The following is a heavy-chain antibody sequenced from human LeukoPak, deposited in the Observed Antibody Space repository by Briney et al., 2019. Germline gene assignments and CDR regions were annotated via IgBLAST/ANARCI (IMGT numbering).Heavy chain of an antibody. D-gene: IGHD4-17*01. Sequence: PGRSLTLSCVSSGFTFSSYEMNWVRQAPGKGLEWVSYISSSGSTIHYADSVKGRFTISRDNAKNSLFLQISSLRAEDTAVYYCVTAPMSTPTPPSWGQGTLVTVSS. CDR2: ISSSGSTI. J-gene: IGHJ5*02. CDR3: VTAPMSTPTPPS. V-gene: IGHV3-48*03. CDR1: GFTFSSYE.